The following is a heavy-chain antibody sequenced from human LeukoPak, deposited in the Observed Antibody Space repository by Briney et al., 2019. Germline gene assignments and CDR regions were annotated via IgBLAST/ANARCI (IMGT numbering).Heavy chain of an antibody. Sequence: GGSLRLSCAASGFTFSSYGIHWVRQAPGKGLEWVAFIRYDGSNKYYADSVKGRFTISRDNSKNTLYLQMNSLRAEDTAVYYCAKEGSGYYYYYYMDVWGKGTTVTISS. CDR2: IRYDGSNK. J-gene: IGHJ6*03. CDR1: GFTFSSYG. CDR3: AKEGSGYYYYYYMDV. D-gene: IGHD2-15*01. V-gene: IGHV3-30*02.